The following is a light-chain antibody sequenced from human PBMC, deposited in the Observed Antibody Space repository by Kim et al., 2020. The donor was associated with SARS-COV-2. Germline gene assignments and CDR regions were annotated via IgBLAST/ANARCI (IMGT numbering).Light chain of an antibody. J-gene: IGLJ3*02. CDR3: SSYTSCSTSV. CDR2: DVR. CDR1: RGNVGGYNY. V-gene: IGLV2-14*03. Sequence: GQLTTFSCTGTRGNVGGYNYCSWYQQHPGKAPNPMIYDVRNRPSGVSNGFSGAKSGNTASLTISGLRAEDEADYYCSSYTSCSTSVFGGGTQLTVL.